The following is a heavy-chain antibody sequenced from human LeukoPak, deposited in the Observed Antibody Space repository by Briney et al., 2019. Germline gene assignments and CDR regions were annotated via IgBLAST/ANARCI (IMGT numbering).Heavy chain of an antibody. CDR3: ARGDSSGSDLNTYDY. D-gene: IGHD3-22*01. Sequence: SETLSLTCAVYGGSFSGYYWSWIRQPPGKGLEWIGEINHSGGTNYNPSLKSRVTISVDTSKNQFSLKLSSVTAADTAVYYCARGDSSGSDLNTYDYWGQGTLVTVSS. J-gene: IGHJ4*02. CDR2: INHSGGT. V-gene: IGHV4-34*01. CDR1: GGSFSGYY.